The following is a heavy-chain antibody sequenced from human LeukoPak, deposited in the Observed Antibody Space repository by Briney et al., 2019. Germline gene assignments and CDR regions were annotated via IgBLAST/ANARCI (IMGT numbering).Heavy chain of an antibody. CDR1: GFTFSSYW. CDR3: LGGNYCRDVDY. J-gene: IGHJ4*02. V-gene: IGHV3-74*01. CDR2: INSDGSST. D-gene: IGHD3-10*01. Sequence: QPGGSLRLSCAASGFTFSSYWMHWVRQAPGKGLVWVSRINSDGSSTSYADSVKGRFTISRDNAKNALYLQMNSLRAEDTAVYYCLGGNYCRDVDYWGQGTLVTVSS.